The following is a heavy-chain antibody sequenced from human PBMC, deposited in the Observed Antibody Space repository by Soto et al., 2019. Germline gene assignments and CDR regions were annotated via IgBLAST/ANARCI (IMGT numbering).Heavy chain of an antibody. D-gene: IGHD1-7*01. V-gene: IGHV1-2*04. CDR2: INPNSGGT. Sequence: ASVKVSCKASGYTFTGYYIHWVRQAPGQGLEWMGWINPNSGGTNYAQKFQGWVTMTRDTSISTAYMELSRLRSDDTAVYYCARDVGITGTTAHYYGMDVWGQGTTVTVSS. J-gene: IGHJ6*02. CDR1: GYTFTGYY. CDR3: ARDVGITGTTAHYYGMDV.